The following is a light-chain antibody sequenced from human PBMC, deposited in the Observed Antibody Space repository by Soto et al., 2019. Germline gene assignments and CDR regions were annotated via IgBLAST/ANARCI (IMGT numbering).Light chain of an antibody. V-gene: IGLV3-21*04. Sequence: SYELTQPPSVSVAPGKTATIPCGGNDIGSQSVHWYQQKPGQAPVLVIYYDNDRPSGIPERFSGSNSGNTATLTISRVEAGDEADYYCQVWDSTSDHPAFGGGTKLTV. CDR2: YDN. CDR3: QVWDSTSDHPA. J-gene: IGLJ2*01. CDR1: DIGSQS.